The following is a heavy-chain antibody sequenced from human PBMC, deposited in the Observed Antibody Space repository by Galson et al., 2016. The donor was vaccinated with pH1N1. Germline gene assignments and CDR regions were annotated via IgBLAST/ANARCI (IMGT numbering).Heavy chain of an antibody. CDR3: ARDYFGWAFDV. V-gene: IGHV3-11*01. CDR1: GFPFSHYY. D-gene: IGHD3-10*01. Sequence: LRLSCAASGFPFSHYYMGWIRQAPGKGLEWISYISGSDTTIYYADSVRGRFTISRDNAQNSLYLHMNSLRAEDTAVYYCARDYFGWAFDVWGQGTMVTVSP. CDR2: ISGSDTTI. J-gene: IGHJ3*01.